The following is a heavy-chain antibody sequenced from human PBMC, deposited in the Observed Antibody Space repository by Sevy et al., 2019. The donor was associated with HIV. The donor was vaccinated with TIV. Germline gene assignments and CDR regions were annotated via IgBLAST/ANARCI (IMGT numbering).Heavy chain of an antibody. CDR2: IFPDDSDT. Sequence: GESLKISCQGSGYSFTSHWIGWVRHMPGKGLEWMGIIFPDDSDTRYSPSFQGQVTLSADKSINTAYLQWSSLKASDTAMYYCATSRSGYFDSSGYYIYWGQGTLVTVSS. D-gene: IGHD3-22*01. V-gene: IGHV5-51*01. CDR1: GYSFTSHW. CDR3: ATSRSGYFDSSGYYIY. J-gene: IGHJ4*02.